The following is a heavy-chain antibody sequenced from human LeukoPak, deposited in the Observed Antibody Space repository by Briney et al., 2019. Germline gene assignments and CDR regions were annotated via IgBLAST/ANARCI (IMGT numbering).Heavy chain of an antibody. J-gene: IGHJ4*02. CDR2: ISGSGGST. CDR3: AKDDSNYSFNFDY. Sequence: GGSLRLSCAASGFTFSSYAMSWVRQAPGKGLEWVSAISGSGGSTYYADSVKGRFTISRGNSKNTLYLQMSSLRAEDTAVYYCAKDDSNYSFNFDYWGQGTLVTVSS. D-gene: IGHD4-11*01. CDR1: GFTFSSYA. V-gene: IGHV3-23*01.